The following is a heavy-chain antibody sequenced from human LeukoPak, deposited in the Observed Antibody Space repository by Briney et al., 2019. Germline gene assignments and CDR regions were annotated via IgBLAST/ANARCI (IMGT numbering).Heavy chain of an antibody. V-gene: IGHV1-2*02. J-gene: IGHJ4*02. CDR2: INPNSGGT. CDR1: GYTFTGYY. Sequence: GASVKVSCKASGYTFTGYYMHWVRQAPGQGLERMGWINPNSGGTDYAKKFQGRVTRTRDTSISTSYMELSRLRSDATAVYYCARVVPAIGYWGQGTLVTVSS. D-gene: IGHD2-2*01. CDR3: ARVVPAIGY.